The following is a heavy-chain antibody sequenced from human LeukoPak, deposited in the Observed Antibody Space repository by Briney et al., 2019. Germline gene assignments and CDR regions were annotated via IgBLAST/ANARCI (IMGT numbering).Heavy chain of an antibody. CDR1: GGSISSSSYY. CDR2: IYYSGST. Sequence: PSETLSLTCTVSGGSISSSSYYWGWIRQPPGKGLEWIGSIYYSGSTYYNPSLKSRVTISVDTSKNQFSLKLSSVTAADMAVYYCARVVVPGWFDPWGQGNLVTVSS. D-gene: IGHD2-15*01. CDR3: ARVVVPGWFDP. J-gene: IGHJ5*02. V-gene: IGHV4-39*07.